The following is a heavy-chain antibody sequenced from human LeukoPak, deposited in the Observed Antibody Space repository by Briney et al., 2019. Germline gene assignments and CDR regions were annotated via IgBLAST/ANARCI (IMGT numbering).Heavy chain of an antibody. CDR2: IKKDGSEK. CDR1: RFTFSKFW. CDR3: AKSLSSGYYFLYHFDY. V-gene: IGHV3-7*03. J-gene: IGHJ4*02. Sequence: GSLRLSCVASRFTFSKFWMSWVRQAPGKGLEWVANIKKDGSEKYYVDSVKGRFTISRDNAKNSLYLQMNSLRAEDTAEYFCAKSLSSGYYFLYHFDYWGQGTQVTVSS. D-gene: IGHD3-22*01.